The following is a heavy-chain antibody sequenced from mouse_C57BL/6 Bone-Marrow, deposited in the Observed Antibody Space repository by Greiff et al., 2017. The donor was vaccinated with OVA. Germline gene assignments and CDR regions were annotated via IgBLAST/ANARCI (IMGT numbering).Heavy chain of an antibody. J-gene: IGHJ3*01. CDR2: IRSKSSNYAT. CDR1: GFTFNTYA. Sequence: EVQVVESGGGLVQPKGSLKLSCAASGFTFNTYAMHWVRQAPGKGLEWVARIRSKSSNYATYYADSVTDRFTISRDDSQSMLYLQMNNLKTEDTAMYYCVRDGSSSAWFAYWGQGTLVTVSA. V-gene: IGHV10-3*01. D-gene: IGHD1-1*01. CDR3: VRDGSSSAWFAY.